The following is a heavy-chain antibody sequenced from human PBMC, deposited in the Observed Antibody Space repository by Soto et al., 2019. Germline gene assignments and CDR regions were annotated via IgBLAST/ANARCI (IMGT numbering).Heavy chain of an antibody. CDR2: ISYDGSNK. J-gene: IGHJ4*02. D-gene: IGHD3-9*01. CDR1: GFTFSSYG. V-gene: IGHV3-30*18. Sequence: QVQLVESGGGVVQPGRSLRLSCAASGFTFSSYGMQWVRQAPGKGLEWVAVISYDGSNKYYADSVKGRFTISRDNSKNTLYLQMNSLRAEDTAVYYCAKDWSDYDILTGADYWGQGTLVTVSS. CDR3: AKDWSDYDILTGADY.